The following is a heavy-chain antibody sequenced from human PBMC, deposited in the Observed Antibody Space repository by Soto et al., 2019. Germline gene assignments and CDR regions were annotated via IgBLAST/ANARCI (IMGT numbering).Heavy chain of an antibody. CDR2: VSYDGDNA. CDR3: ARSMGSFLDIYYGSGSYYKPLYYYYYGMDV. Sequence: PGGSLRLSCVASGFTVSSYGMHWVRQAPGKGLEWVAIVSYDGDNAYCVDSVKGRFTISRDNSKNTLYLQMNSLRAEDTAVYYCARSMGSFLDIYYGSGSYYKPLYYYYYGMDVWGQGTTVTVSS. V-gene: IGHV3-30*03. J-gene: IGHJ6*02. CDR1: GFTVSSYG. D-gene: IGHD3-10*01.